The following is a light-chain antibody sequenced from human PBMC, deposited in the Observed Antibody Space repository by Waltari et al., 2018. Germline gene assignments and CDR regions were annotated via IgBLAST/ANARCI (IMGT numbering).Light chain of an antibody. CDR1: QTVFYSANNNNY. J-gene: IGKJ2*01. Sequence: DFVMTQSPDSLAVSLGERATINCSASQTVFYSANNNNYLAWYQQKPGQPPKLLISWASTRESGVPDRFSGSGSGTDFTLTISSLQAEDVAVYYCQQYYGIPYTFGQGTKLEIK. V-gene: IGKV4-1*01. CDR2: WAS. CDR3: QQYYGIPYT.